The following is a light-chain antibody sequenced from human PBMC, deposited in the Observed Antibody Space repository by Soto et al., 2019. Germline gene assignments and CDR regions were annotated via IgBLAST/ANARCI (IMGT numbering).Light chain of an antibody. J-gene: IGKJ5*01. CDR3: QQYENLPT. CDR1: QNINNY. Sequence: IHMTQSPSSLSASVGYRVTITCQASQNINNYLNWYQQKPGRAPKLLIYDASNLEAGVPSRFRGGGSGTDFTFTISRLQPEDIATYYCQQYENLPTFGQGTRLEIK. CDR2: DAS. V-gene: IGKV1-33*01.